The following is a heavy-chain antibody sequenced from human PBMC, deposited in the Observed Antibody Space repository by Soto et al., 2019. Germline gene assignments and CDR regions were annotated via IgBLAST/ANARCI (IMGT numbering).Heavy chain of an antibody. CDR3: ARCAGYSYGYGDAFDI. J-gene: IGHJ3*02. D-gene: IGHD5-18*01. CDR1: GFTFSSYS. Sequence: EVQLVESGGGLVQPGGSLRLSCAASGFTFSSYSMNWVRQAPGKGLEWVSYISSSSRTIYYADSVKGRFTISRDNAKNSLYLQINSLRAEDTAVYYCARCAGYSYGYGDAFDIWGQGTMVTVSS. V-gene: IGHV3-48*01. CDR2: ISSSSRTI.